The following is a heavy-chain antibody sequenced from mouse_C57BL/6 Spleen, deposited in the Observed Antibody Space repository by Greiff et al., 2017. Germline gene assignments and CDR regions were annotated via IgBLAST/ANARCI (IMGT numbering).Heavy chain of an antibody. Sequence: VQLQQSGPELVKPGASVKISCKASGYSFTGYYMNWVKQSPDKSLEWIGEINPSTGGTTYNQKFKARATLTGDKASSTAYMQLKSLTSEDSAVYYCARGTYDYDQYFDVWGTGTTVTVSA. CDR2: INPSTGGT. D-gene: IGHD2-4*01. J-gene: IGHJ1*03. CDR1: GYSFTGYY. V-gene: IGHV1-42*01. CDR3: ARGTYDYDQYFDV.